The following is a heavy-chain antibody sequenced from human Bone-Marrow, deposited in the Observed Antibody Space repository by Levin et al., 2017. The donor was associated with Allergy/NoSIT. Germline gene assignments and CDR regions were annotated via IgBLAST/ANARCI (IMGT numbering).Heavy chain of an antibody. CDR1: GFTFSSYA. CDR3: VTGVTLRFDAFDI. J-gene: IGHJ3*02. Sequence: ETLSLTCSASGFTFSSYAMHWVRQAPGKGLEYVSAISSNGGSTYYADSVTGRFTISRDNSKNTLYLQMSSLRAEDTAVYYCVTGVTLRFDAFDIWGQGTMVTVSS. D-gene: IGHD3-16*01. CDR2: ISSNGGST. V-gene: IGHV3-64D*06.